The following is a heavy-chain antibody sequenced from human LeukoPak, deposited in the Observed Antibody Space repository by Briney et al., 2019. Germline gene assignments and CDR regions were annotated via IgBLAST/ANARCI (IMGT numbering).Heavy chain of an antibody. J-gene: IGHJ5*02. V-gene: IGHV4-34*01. D-gene: IGHD2-15*01. CDR1: GVSFSGYY. Sequence: SETLSLTCAVYGVSFSGYYWSWIRQPPGKGLEWIGEINHSGSTNYNPSLKSRVTISVDTSKNQFSLRLSSVTAADTAVYYCARGLQYCSGGSCYARFDPWGQGTLVTVSS. CDR2: INHSGST. CDR3: ARGLQYCSGGSCYARFDP.